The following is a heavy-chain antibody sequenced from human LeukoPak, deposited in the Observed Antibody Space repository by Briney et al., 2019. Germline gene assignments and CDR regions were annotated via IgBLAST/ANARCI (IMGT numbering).Heavy chain of an antibody. CDR2: INHSGST. Sequence: SETLSLTCAVYGGSFSGYYWSWIRQPPGKGLEWIGEINHSGSTNYNPSLKSRVTISVDTSKNQFSLKLSSVTAADTAVYYCARGVDYYDSSGYYYVGWFDPWGQGTLVTVSS. D-gene: IGHD3-22*01. CDR3: ARGVDYYDSSGYYYVGWFDP. CDR1: GGSFSGYY. V-gene: IGHV4-34*01. J-gene: IGHJ5*02.